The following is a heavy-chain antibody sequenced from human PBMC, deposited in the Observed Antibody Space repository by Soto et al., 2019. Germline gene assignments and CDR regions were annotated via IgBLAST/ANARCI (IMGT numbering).Heavy chain of an antibody. CDR2: TYYRSKWYN. D-gene: IGHD2-2*02. Sequence: SQTLSLTCAISGDSVSSNSAAWNWIRQSPSRGLEWLGRTYYRSKWYNDYAVSVKSRITINPDTSKNQFSLQLNSVTPEDTAVYYCARSPGYCSSTSCYSARPTGGYYYYGMDVWGQGTTVTV. CDR3: ARSPGYCSSTSCYSARPTGGYYYYGMDV. V-gene: IGHV6-1*01. CDR1: GDSVSSNSAA. J-gene: IGHJ6*02.